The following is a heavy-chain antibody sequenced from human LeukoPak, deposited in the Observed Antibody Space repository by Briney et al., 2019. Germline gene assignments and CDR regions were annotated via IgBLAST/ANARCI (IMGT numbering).Heavy chain of an antibody. Sequence: ASVKVSCKASGYTFTNYYIHWVRQAPGQGLEYMGIINPSGGSTSYAQKFQGRVTMTRDRSISTAYMELSRLTSDDTAVYYCARASFWESPINWFAPWGQGTLVTVSS. CDR3: ARASFWESPINWFAP. J-gene: IGHJ5*02. CDR2: INPSGGST. CDR1: GYTFTNYY. V-gene: IGHV1-46*01. D-gene: IGHD3-16*01.